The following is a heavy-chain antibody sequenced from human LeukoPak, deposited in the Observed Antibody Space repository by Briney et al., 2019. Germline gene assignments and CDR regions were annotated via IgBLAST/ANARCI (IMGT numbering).Heavy chain of an antibody. CDR2: IYYSGST. J-gene: IGHJ4*02. CDR1: GGSFSGYY. V-gene: IGHV4-59*01. D-gene: IGHD6-13*01. CDR3: ARAPAAPAAFDF. Sequence: SETLSLTCAVYGGSFSGYYWSWIRQPPGKGLEWIGYIYYSGSTNYNPSLKSRVTISVDTSKNQFSLKLSSVTAADTAVYYWARAPAAPAAFDFWGQGTLVTVSS.